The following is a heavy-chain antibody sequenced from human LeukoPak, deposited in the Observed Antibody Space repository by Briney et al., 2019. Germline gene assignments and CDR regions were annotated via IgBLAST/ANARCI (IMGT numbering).Heavy chain of an antibody. CDR2: IKPSGGST. CDR3: SRGVPEKFHSHY. D-gene: IGHD2-21*01. CDR1: GYTFTSYY. Sequence: GASVKVSCKASGYTFTSYYTHWVRQAPGQGLEWMGIIKPSGGSTLYAQTFQGRVTVTSDMSTSTVYVELSSLRSEDTAVYYCSRGVPEKFHSHYWGQGPLVTVS. J-gene: IGHJ4*02. V-gene: IGHV1-46*01.